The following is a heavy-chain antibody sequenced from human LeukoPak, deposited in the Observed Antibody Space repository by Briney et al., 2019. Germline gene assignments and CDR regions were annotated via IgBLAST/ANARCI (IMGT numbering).Heavy chain of an antibody. J-gene: IGHJ3*02. CDR3: AKDIKSSGWFDAFDI. Sequence: SVKVSCKASGGTFSSYAISWVRQAPGQGLEWMGRIIPILGIANYAQKFQGRVTITADKSTSTTYMELSSLRSEDTAVYYCAKDIKSSGWFDAFDIWGQGTMVTVSS. D-gene: IGHD6-19*01. CDR1: GGTFSSYA. V-gene: IGHV1-69*04. CDR2: IIPILGIA.